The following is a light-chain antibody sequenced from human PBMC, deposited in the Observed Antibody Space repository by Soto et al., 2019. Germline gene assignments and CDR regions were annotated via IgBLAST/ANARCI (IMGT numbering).Light chain of an antibody. CDR2: DAS. CDR3: QQHYDWQLT. Sequence: EIVMTQSPATLSVSQGQRVTFSCRASQSVGNYLAWYQQKPGQAPRLLINDASTRATGIPARFSGSGSGTDFTLTITSLQSEDFAVYFCQQHYDWQLTFGGGTQVEIK. V-gene: IGKV3D-15*01. J-gene: IGKJ4*01. CDR1: QSVGNY.